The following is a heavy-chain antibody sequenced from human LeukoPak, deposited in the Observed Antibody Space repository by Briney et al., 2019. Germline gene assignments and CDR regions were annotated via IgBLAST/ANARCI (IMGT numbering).Heavy chain of an antibody. V-gene: IGHV4-59*08. D-gene: IGHD4-11*01. Sequence: SETLSLTCTVSGGSISSYYWSWIRQPPGKGLEWIGYIYYSGSTNYNPSLKSRVTISVDTSKNQFSLKLSSVTAADTAVYYCARAVTGDYSYYYYMDVWGKGTTVTVSS. J-gene: IGHJ6*03. CDR2: IYYSGST. CDR1: GGSISSYY. CDR3: ARAVTGDYSYYYYMDV.